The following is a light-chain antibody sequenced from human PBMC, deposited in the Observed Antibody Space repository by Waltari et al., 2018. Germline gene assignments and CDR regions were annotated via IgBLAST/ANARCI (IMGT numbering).Light chain of an antibody. V-gene: IGLV2-23*02. CDR2: EVT. CDR3: CSYSGSSTSLG. Sequence: QSALTQPASVSGSPGQSITISCTGTSSDVRNYNLVSWYQQHPGKAPKLMIYEVTNRPSGVSNRCSGSKSGTTASLTISGLQADDEADYYCCSYSGSSTSLGFGTGTKVTV. CDR1: SSDVRNYNL. J-gene: IGLJ1*01.